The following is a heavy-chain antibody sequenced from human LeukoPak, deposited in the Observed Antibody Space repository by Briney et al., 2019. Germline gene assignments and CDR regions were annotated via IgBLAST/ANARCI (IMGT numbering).Heavy chain of an antibody. D-gene: IGHD3-22*01. Sequence: SETLSLTCTVSGGSIIIYYWSWIRESAGTGLEGVGHIYITGSTNYNPSLQSRLSMSVDTSKNQFSLRLTSVSAADTAVYYCARLKYYDSTGYSPGYYMDVWGKGITVTVSS. CDR3: ARLKYYDSTGYSPGYYMDV. CDR1: GGSIIIYY. J-gene: IGHJ6*03. V-gene: IGHV4-4*07. CDR2: IYITGST.